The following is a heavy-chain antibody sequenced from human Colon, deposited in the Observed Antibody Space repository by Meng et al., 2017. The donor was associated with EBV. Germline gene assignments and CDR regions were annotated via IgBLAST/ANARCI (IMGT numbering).Heavy chain of an antibody. V-gene: IGHV4-4*02. CDR3: ARYRLQNDYGDQLYYFDY. Sequence: VQLQESGPGLVKRSGPLSLTCDGSGGSIRNDQWWSWVRQAPGKGLEWIGEIYHSGRTNYNPSLKSRVTISVDTSKNQFSLKVTSVTAADTAVYYCARYRLQNDYGDQLYYFDYLGQGSLVTVSS. CDR2: IYHSGRT. D-gene: IGHD4-17*01. CDR1: GGSIRNDQW. J-gene: IGHJ4*02.